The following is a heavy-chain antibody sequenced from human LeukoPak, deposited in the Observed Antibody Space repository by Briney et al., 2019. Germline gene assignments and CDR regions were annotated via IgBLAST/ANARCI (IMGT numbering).Heavy chain of an antibody. J-gene: IGHJ4*02. CDR1: GYSFTSYW. CDR3: ARALGYCSSTSCYGFFDY. V-gene: IGHV5-51*01. D-gene: IGHD2-2*01. Sequence: GESLKISCKGSGYSFTSYWIGWVRQMPGKGLEWMGIIYPGDSDTRYSPSFQGQVTISADKSISTAYLQWSSLKASDTAMHYCARALGYCSSTSCYGFFDYWGQGTLVTVSS. CDR2: IYPGDSDT.